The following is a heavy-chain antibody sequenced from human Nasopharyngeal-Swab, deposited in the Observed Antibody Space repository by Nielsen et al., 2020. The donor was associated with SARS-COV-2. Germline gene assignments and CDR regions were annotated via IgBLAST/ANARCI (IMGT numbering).Heavy chain of an antibody. CDR1: GYTFSSYG. D-gene: IGHD2-21*02. J-gene: IGHJ4*02. V-gene: IGHV1-18*04. CDR3: ARLSYCGGDCYWSFIDY. CDR2: ISAYNGNT. Sequence: ASANVSSKAAGYTFSSYGISWVRQAPGQGREWMGWISAYNGNTNYAQKLQGRVTMTTDTSTSTAYMELRSLRSDDTAVYYCARLSYCGGDCYWSFIDYWGQGTLVTVSS.